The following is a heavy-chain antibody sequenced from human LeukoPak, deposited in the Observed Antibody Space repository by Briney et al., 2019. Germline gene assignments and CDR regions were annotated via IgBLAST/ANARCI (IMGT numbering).Heavy chain of an antibody. J-gene: IGHJ5*02. V-gene: IGHV3-21*01. CDR2: ISSSSSYI. Sequence: GGSLRLSCAASGFTFSSYSMNWVRQAPGKGLEWVSSISSSSSYIYYADSVKGRFTISRDNAKNSLYLQMNSLRAEDTAVYYCARGVTIFGVVTPRWFDPWGQGTLVTVSS. CDR1: GFTFSSYS. CDR3: ARGVTIFGVVTPRWFDP. D-gene: IGHD3-3*01.